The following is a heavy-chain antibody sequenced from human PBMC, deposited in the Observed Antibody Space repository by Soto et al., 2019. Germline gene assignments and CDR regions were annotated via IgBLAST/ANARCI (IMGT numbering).Heavy chain of an antibody. Sequence: WGSLRLFCAASGFTFSSYGMHWVRQAPGKGLEWVAVIWYDGSNKYYADSVKGRFTISRDNSKNTLYLQMNSLRAEDTAVYYSARDHFPYYYDSSGSSPGYWGQGTLVTVSS. J-gene: IGHJ4*02. V-gene: IGHV3-33*01. CDR3: ARDHFPYYYDSSGSSPGY. CDR2: IWYDGSNK. CDR1: GFTFSSYG. D-gene: IGHD3-22*01.